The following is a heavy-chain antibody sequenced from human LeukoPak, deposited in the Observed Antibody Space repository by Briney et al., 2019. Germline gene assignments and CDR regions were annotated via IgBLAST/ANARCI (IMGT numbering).Heavy chain of an antibody. CDR3: ARDRDSSSWYGLYDY. V-gene: IGHV3-66*01. CDR2: IYSGGST. Sequence: GGSLRLSCAASGFTVSSNYMSWVRQAPGKGLEWVSVIYSGGSTYYADSVKGKFTISRDNSKNTLYLQMNSLRAEDTAVYYGARDRDSSSWYGLYDYWGQGTLVTVSS. J-gene: IGHJ4*02. D-gene: IGHD6-13*01. CDR1: GFTVSSNY.